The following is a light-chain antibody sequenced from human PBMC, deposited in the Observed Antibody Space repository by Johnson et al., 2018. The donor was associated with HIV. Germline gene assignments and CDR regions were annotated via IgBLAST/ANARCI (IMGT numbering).Light chain of an antibody. Sequence: QSVLTQPPSVSAAPGQKVTISCSGSSSNIGNNYVSWYQQLPGTAPKLLIYENNKRPSGIPDRFSGSKSGTSATLGITGLQTGDEADYYCGTWDNSLNRGGVFGTGTKVTVL. V-gene: IGLV1-51*02. CDR3: GTWDNSLNRGGV. CDR1: SSNIGNNY. J-gene: IGLJ1*01. CDR2: ENN.